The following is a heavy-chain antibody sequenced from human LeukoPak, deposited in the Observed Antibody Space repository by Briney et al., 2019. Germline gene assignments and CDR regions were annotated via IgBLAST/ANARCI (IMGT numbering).Heavy chain of an antibody. D-gene: IGHD3-3*01. V-gene: IGHV3-15*01. J-gene: IGHJ4*02. Sequence: PGGSLRLSCAASGFTFSSYSMNWVRQAPGKGLEWVGRIKSKTDGGTTDYAAPVKGRFTISRDDSKNTLYLQMNSLKTEDTAVYYCTTDKAPRNYDFWSGYYAFDYWGQGTLVTVSS. CDR1: GFTFSSYS. CDR3: TTDKAPRNYDFWSGYYAFDY. CDR2: IKSKTDGGTT.